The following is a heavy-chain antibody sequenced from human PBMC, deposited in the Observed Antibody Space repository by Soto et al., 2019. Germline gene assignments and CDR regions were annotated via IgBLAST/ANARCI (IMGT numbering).Heavy chain of an antibody. CDR3: VHKGGGDRILDY. V-gene: IGHV2-5*02. Sequence: QITLKESGPALVKPTQTLTLTCTFSGFSLSTSGVGVGWIRQPPGEALEWLALIYWDDYKHFSPSLESRLTITKDPPKNQVVLTMTNMDPVDPATYYCVHKGGGDRILDYWGQGTLVTVSS. J-gene: IGHJ4*02. D-gene: IGHD3-16*01. CDR1: GFSLSTSGVG. CDR2: IYWDDYK.